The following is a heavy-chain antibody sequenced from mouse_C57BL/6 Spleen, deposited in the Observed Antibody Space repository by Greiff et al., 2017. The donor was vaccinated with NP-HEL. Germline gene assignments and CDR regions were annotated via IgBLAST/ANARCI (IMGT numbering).Heavy chain of an antibody. CDR2: INPNNGGT. J-gene: IGHJ2*01. CDR1: GYTFTDYY. V-gene: IGHV1-26*01. D-gene: IGHD1-1*01. Sequence: VQLQQSGPELVKPGASVKISCKASGYTFTDYYMNWVKQSHGKSLEWIGDINPNNGGTSYNQKFKGKATLTVDKSSSTAYMELRSLTSEDSAVYYCAIYYGSRVYFVYWGQGTTLTVSS. CDR3: AIYYGSRVYFVY.